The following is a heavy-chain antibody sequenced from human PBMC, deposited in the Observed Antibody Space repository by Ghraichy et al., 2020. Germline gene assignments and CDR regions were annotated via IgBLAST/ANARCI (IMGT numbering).Heavy chain of an antibody. CDR1: GHSFSNYG. CDR2: ISGYNGNT. V-gene: IGHV1-18*04. J-gene: IGHJ4*02. CDR3: ARGADYYDSSGYSW. Sequence: ASVKVSCKASGHSFSNYGVTWVRQAPGQGLEWMGWISGYNGNTNYAQNRQGRVNMTTDTSASTAYMELRSLRSDDTAVYYCARGADYYDSSGYSWWGQGTLVTVSS. D-gene: IGHD3-22*01.